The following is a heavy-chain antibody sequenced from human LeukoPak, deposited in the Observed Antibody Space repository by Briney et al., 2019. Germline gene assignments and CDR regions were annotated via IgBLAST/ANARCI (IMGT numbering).Heavy chain of an antibody. J-gene: IGHJ5*01. CDR3: ATWHLGELSLPGYNWFDS. D-gene: IGHD3-16*02. CDR1: GYTLTELS. CDR2: FDPEDGET. V-gene: IGHV1-24*01. Sequence: ASVKVSCKVSGYTLTELSMHWVRQAPGKGLEWMGGFDPEDGETIYAQKFQGRVTMTEDRSTDTAYMELSSLRSEDTAVYYCATWHLGELSLPGYNWFDSWGQGTLVTVSS.